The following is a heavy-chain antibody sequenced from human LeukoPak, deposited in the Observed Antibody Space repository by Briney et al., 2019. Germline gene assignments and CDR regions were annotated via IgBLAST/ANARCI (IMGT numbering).Heavy chain of an antibody. D-gene: IGHD4-17*01. CDR1: GGTFSSYA. J-gene: IGHJ6*02. V-gene: IGHV1-69*04. CDR2: IVPILGIA. CDR3: ARARPSVTTSYYYYYGMDV. Sequence: SVKVSCKASGGTFSSYAISWVRQAPGQGLEWMGRIVPILGIANYAQKFQGRVTITADKSTSTAYMELSSLRSEDTAVYYCARARPSVTTSYYYYYGMDVWGQGTTVTVSS.